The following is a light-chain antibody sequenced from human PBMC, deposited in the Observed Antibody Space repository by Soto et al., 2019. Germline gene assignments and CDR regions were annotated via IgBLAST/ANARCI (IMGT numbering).Light chain of an antibody. J-gene: IGLJ2*01. V-gene: IGLV1-51*01. CDR1: TSNVGSNF. CDR3: GTWDSGLSTGV. CDR2: DND. Sequence: QSVLTQPPSVSTAPGQKVTISCSGSTSNVGSNFVSWYQQLPGAAPKLLIYDNDKRPSEIPDRFSGSKSDTSATLTITGLQTGDEADYYCGTWDSGLSTGVFGGGTKVTVL.